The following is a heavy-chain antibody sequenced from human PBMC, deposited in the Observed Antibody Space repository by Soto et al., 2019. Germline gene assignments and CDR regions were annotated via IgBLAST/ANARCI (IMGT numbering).Heavy chain of an antibody. CDR3: ARDGPSGSYNLDY. V-gene: IGHV1-46*01. Sequence: QVQLVQSGPELKKPGASVKVSCKASGYTFTSYYMHWERQAPGQGHEWMGIFNPSGGSTTYAQKCQGRVTMTGDTSTSTVYMELSSLRSEDTAVYYCARDGPSGSYNLDYWGQGTLVTVSS. CDR1: GYTFTSYY. J-gene: IGHJ4*02. D-gene: IGHD1-26*01. CDR2: FNPSGGST.